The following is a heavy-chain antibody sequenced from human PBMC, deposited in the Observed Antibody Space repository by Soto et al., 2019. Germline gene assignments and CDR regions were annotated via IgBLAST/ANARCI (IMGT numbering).Heavy chain of an antibody. Sequence: PGGSLRLSCVASGFSFSDYSMSWVRQAPGKGLEWVSFIDLSGTTTYYTDSVKGRFTISRDRSKNTVYLRMNSLRVEDAAVYHCAKSLSAIPGDSWGQGTLVTVSS. D-gene: IGHD2-2*01. CDR2: IDLSGTTT. CDR3: AKSLSAIPGDS. J-gene: IGHJ4*02. CDR1: GFSFSDYS. V-gene: IGHV3-23*05.